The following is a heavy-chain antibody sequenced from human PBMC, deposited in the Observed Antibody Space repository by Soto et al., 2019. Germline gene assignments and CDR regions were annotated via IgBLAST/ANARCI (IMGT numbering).Heavy chain of an antibody. CDR3: ARGGSGYYFGEYFQH. V-gene: IGHV4-59*01. CDR1: GGSISSYY. J-gene: IGHJ1*01. CDR2: IYYSGST. D-gene: IGHD3-22*01. Sequence: QVQLQESGPGLVKPSETLSLTCTVSGGSISSYYWSWIRQPPGKGLEWIGYIYYSGSTNYNPSLKSRVTISVDTSKNQFSLKLSSVTAADTAVYYCARGGSGYYFGEYFQHWGQGTLVTVSS.